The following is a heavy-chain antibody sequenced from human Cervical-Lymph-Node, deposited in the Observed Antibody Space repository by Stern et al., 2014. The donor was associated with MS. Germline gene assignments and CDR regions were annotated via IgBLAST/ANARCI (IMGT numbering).Heavy chain of an antibody. CDR1: GYSFSNFW. Sequence: MQLVQSGAEVKKPGESLKISCKTSGYSFSNFWIGWVRQKPGKGLEGMGVIYPEDSDTTYSPSFQGQVTISADESISTAYLQWRSLKASDTAMYYCVRRRDSDSYDTFDIWGQGTMLIVSS. CDR3: VRRRDSDSYDTFDI. J-gene: IGHJ3*02. D-gene: IGHD3-22*01. V-gene: IGHV5-51*01. CDR2: IYPEDSDT.